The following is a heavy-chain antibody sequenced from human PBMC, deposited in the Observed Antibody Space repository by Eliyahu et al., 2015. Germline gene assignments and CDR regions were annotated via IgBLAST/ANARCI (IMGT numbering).Heavy chain of an antibody. V-gene: IGHV4-39*01. CDR3: ARLRWEISSWYSGFDY. CDR1: GGXISSSXYY. D-gene: IGHD6-13*01. J-gene: IGHJ4*02. Sequence: QLQLQESGPGLVKPSETLSLTXXVSGGXISSSXYYWVWIRXPPGKGLEWIGSVYYSEXTYYNPSLKSRVTMSVDTSKNQFSLRLSSVTAADTAVYYCARLRWEISSWYSGFDYWGQGTLVTVSS. CDR2: VYYSEXT.